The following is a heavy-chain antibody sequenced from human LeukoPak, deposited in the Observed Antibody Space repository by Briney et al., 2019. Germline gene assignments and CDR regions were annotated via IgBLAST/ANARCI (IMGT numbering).Heavy chain of an antibody. CDR2: ISGSGDNT. J-gene: IGHJ4*02. V-gene: IGHV3-23*01. CDR3: AKTAETSGIYGQGYDY. D-gene: IGHD1-26*01. CDR1: GFSFRTYG. Sequence: GGSLRLSCAASGFSFRTYGMSWVRQAPGKRLEWVSGISGSGDNTHNADFVKGRFTISRDNSKNTLYLQMNSLRAEDTAVYYCAKTAETSGIYGQGYDYWGQGTLVTVSS.